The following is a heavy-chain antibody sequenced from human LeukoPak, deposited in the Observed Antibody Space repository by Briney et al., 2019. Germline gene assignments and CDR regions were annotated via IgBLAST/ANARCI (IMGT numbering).Heavy chain of an antibody. CDR3: ARTITIFGALGYFDY. CDR2: IYYSGNA. CDR1: GTSISSGAYS. D-gene: IGHD3-3*01. Sequence: SETLSLTCTVSGTSISSGAYSWSWVRQHPGKGLEWIAYIYYSGNAYYNPSLKRRVTISVDTSKNQFSLKLSSVTAADTAVYYCARTITIFGALGYFDYWGQGTLVTVSS. J-gene: IGHJ4*02. V-gene: IGHV4-31*03.